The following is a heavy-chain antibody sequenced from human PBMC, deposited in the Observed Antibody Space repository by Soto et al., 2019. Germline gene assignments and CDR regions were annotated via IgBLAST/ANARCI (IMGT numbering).Heavy chain of an antibody. J-gene: IGHJ6*02. CDR3: ASGDCSSTSCYRYYYGMDV. D-gene: IGHD2-2*01. CDR1: GGTFSSYA. Sequence: QVQLVQSGAEVKKPGSSVKVSCKASGGTFSSYAISWVRQAPGQGLEWMGGIIPIFGTANYAQTFQGRVTITADESTSTAYMELSSLRSEDTAVYYCASGDCSSTSCYRYYYGMDVWGQGTTVTVSS. V-gene: IGHV1-69*01. CDR2: IIPIFGTA.